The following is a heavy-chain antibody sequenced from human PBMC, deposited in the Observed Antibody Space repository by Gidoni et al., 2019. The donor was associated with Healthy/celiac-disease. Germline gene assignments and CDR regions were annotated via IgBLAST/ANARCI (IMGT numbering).Heavy chain of an antibody. V-gene: IGHV3-33*01. CDR3: ARGLGAPDYGDYDAFDI. CDR1: GFTFSSYG. CDR2: IWYDGSNK. D-gene: IGHD4-17*01. Sequence: QVQLVESGGGVVQPGRSLRLSCAASGFTFSSYGMHWVRQAPGKGLEWVAVIWYDGSNKYYADSVKGRFTISRDNSKNTLYLQMNSLRAEDTAVYYCARGLGAPDYGDYDAFDIWGQGTVVTVSS. J-gene: IGHJ3*02.